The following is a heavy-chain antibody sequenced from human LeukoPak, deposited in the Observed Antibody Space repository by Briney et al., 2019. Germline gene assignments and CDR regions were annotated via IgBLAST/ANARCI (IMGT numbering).Heavy chain of an antibody. D-gene: IGHD2-2*01. CDR3: ARVYQSAEYYFDY. Sequence: PSETLSLTCTVSGGSIDCYYWSWIRQPPGKGLEWIGYIYYTGSTEYHPSLKCRVTISLDTSKNQFSLKLTSVTAADTAVYYCARVYQSAEYYFDYWGQGNLVSVSS. V-gene: IGHV4-59*01. CDR1: GGSIDCYY. J-gene: IGHJ4*02. CDR2: IYYTGST.